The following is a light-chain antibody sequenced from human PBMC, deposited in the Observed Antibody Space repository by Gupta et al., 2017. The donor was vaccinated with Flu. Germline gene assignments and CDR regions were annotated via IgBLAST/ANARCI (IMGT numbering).Light chain of an antibody. CDR1: QSIGLN. J-gene: IGKJ1*01. CDR2: GAY. V-gene: IGKV3-15*01. Sequence: PATLSASPGERATFCCRASQSIGLNLAWYQQKPGQAPSLLMSGAYSEATGVPSRFRGSVSGTNFSLTVSSLQSEDFAVYCCHQDNICPQAFGQGTKLEIK. CDR3: HQDNICPQA.